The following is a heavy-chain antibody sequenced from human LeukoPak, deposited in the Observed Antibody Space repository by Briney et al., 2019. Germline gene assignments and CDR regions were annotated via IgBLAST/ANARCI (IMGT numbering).Heavy chain of an antibody. D-gene: IGHD3-10*01. V-gene: IGHV3-23*01. CDR1: GFTFSSYA. CDR2: ISGTSGGT. J-gene: IGHJ6*02. CDR3: AKDVNYGSGSYPILYGMDV. Sequence: PGGSLRLSCAASGFTFSSYAMSWVRQAPGKGLEWVSGISGTSGGTHYADSVKGRFTISRDNSKNTLYLQMNSLRAEDTAVYYCAKDVNYGSGSYPILYGMDVWGQGTTVTVSS.